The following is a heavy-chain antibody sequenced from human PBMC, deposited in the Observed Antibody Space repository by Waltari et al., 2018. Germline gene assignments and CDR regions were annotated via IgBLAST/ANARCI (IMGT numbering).Heavy chain of an antibody. V-gene: IGHV3-48*01. D-gene: IGHD5-12*01. CDR2: ISSSTTT. J-gene: IGHJ3*02. Sequence: EVQLVESGGGLVQPGESLRLSCAASGFTFSPYNMNWVRQAPGKGLEWVSYISSSTTTYYADYVKGRFTISRDNAKNSLYRQMNSLRAEDTALYYCARGRDGYIQDVFDIWGQGTMVSVSS. CDR3: ARGRDGYIQDVFDI. CDR1: GFTFSPYN.